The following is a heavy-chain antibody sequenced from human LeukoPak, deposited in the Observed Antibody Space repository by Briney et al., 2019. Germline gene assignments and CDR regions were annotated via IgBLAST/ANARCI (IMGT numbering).Heavy chain of an antibody. V-gene: IGHV3-48*03. CDR3: ARDRSTVTTWLDY. J-gene: IGHJ4*02. Sequence: PGGSLRLSCAASGFTFRSFEMNWVRQAPGKGLEWVSYISNSGSTIYYADSVKGRFTISRDNAKNSLYLQMNSLRAEDTAVYYCARDRSTVTTWLDYWGQGTLVTVSS. CDR1: GFTFRSFE. D-gene: IGHD4-17*01. CDR2: ISNSGSTI.